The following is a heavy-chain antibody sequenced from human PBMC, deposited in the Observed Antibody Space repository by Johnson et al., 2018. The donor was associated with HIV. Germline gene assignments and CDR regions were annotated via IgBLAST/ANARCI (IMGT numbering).Heavy chain of an antibody. J-gene: IGHJ3*02. V-gene: IGHV3-33*06. CDR1: GFTFSNYG. CDR2: TWFDGSKK. CDR3: AKGDKAYSYPLDAFDI. D-gene: IGHD5-18*01. Sequence: QVQLVESGGGVVQPGRSLRLSCAASGFTFSNYGIHWVRQAPGKGLEWVASTWFDGSKKYYSDSVKGRFTISRDNSKNTLYLQMNSLRAEDTAVYYCAKGDKAYSYPLDAFDIWGQGTMVTVSS.